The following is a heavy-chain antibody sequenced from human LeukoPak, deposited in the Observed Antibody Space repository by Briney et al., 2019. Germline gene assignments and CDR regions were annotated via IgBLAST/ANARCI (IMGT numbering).Heavy chain of an antibody. CDR3: ARLYDSRTYYYYYYGMDV. CDR1: GGTFGSYA. Sequence: SVKVSCKASGGTFGSYAISWVRQAPGQGLEWMGRIIPILGIANYAQKFQGRVTITADKSTSTAYMELSSLRSEDTAVYYCARLYDSRTYYYYYYGMDVWGQGTTVTVSS. D-gene: IGHD3-22*01. J-gene: IGHJ6*02. V-gene: IGHV1-69*04. CDR2: IIPILGIA.